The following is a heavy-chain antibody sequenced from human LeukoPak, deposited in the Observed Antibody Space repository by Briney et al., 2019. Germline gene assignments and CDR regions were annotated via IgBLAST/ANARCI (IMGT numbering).Heavy chain of an antibody. D-gene: IGHD6-13*01. J-gene: IGHJ2*01. Sequence: GASVKVSCKASGYTFTSYGISWVRQAPGQGLEWMGWISAYNGNTNYAQKLQGRVTMTTDTSTSTAYMELRSLRSDDTAVYYCARVETPNRWYLNWYFDLWGRGTLVTVSS. CDR1: GYTFTSYG. V-gene: IGHV1-18*01. CDR2: ISAYNGNT. CDR3: ARVETPNRWYLNWYFDL.